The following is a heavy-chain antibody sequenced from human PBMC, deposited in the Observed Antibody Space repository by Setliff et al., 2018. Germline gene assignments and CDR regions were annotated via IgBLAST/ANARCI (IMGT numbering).Heavy chain of an antibody. CDR3: ATSDWYAAFDH. J-gene: IGHJ4*02. D-gene: IGHD6-19*01. Sequence: LRLSCAASGFTFSSYWMHWVRQAPGKGLVWVSRINPDGSTTSYADSVKGRFTISRDNAKNTVYLQMNSLRAEDTAVYYCATSDWYAAFDHWGQGTLVTVSS. CDR2: INPDGSTT. V-gene: IGHV3-74*01. CDR1: GFTFSSYW.